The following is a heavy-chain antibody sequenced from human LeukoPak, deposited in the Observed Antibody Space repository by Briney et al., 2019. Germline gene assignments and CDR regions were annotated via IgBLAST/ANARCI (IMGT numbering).Heavy chain of an antibody. CDR1: GYTFTGYY. CDR3: ARDSDGRLRYFDL. Sequence: GASVKVSCKASGYTFTGYYMHWVRQAPGQGLEWMGWINPNSGGTNYAQKFQGRVTMTRDTSISTVYMELSRLRSDDTAVYYCARDSDGRLRYFDLWGRGTLVTVSS. V-gene: IGHV1-2*02. J-gene: IGHJ2*01. D-gene: IGHD3-10*01. CDR2: INPNSGGT.